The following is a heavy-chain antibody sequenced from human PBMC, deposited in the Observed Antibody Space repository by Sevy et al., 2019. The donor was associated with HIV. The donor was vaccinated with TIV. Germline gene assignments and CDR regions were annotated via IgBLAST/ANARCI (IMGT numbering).Heavy chain of an antibody. J-gene: IGHJ4*02. CDR2: ISDDSRYI. Sequence: GGSLRLSCADSGFNFRTYSMNWVRQAPGKGLEWLSSISDDSRYIYYSDSVKGRFTISRANAKNLLFLQMNNLRVEDTAIYYCARDFTIFGVVSGIDYWGQGNLVTVSS. D-gene: IGHD3-3*01. CDR3: ARDFTIFGVVSGIDY. V-gene: IGHV3-21*04. CDR1: GFNFRTYS.